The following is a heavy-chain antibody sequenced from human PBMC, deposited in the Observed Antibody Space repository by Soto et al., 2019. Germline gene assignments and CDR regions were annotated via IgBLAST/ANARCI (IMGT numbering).Heavy chain of an antibody. CDR2: ISYDGSNK. J-gene: IGHJ5*02. CDR1: GFTFRSYA. D-gene: IGHD1-26*01. CDR3: ARDRYSGSYGGWFDP. Sequence: QVQLVESGGGGVQPGRSLRLSCAASGFTFRSYAMHWVRQAPGKGLEWVAVISYDGSNKYYADSVKGRFTISRDNSKNTLYLQMNSLRAEDTAVYYCARDRYSGSYGGWFDPWGQGTLVTVSS. V-gene: IGHV3-30-3*01.